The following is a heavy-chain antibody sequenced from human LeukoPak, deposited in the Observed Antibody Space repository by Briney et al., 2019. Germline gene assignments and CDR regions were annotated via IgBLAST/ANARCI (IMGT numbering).Heavy chain of an antibody. J-gene: IGHJ4*02. CDR2: IRGTGGST. CDR3: TKDTGGSWYGLDY. Sequence: GGSLRLSCAASGFTFSSFAMTWLRQAPGKGVQWVSGIRGTGGSTYYADSVKGRFTISRDNSKNTLYLQMNSLRAEDTAVYYCTKDTGGSWYGLDYWGQGTLVTVSS. CDR1: GFTFSSFA. D-gene: IGHD6-13*01. V-gene: IGHV3-23*01.